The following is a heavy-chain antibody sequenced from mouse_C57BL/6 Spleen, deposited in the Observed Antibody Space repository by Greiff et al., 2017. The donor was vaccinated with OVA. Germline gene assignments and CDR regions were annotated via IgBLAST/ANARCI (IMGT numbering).Heavy chain of an antibody. J-gene: IGHJ3*01. Sequence: QVNPPPSTAELVKPGASVKLSCKASGYTFTSYWMHWVKQRPGRGLEWIGRIDPNSGGTKYNEKFKSKATLTVDKPSSTAYMQLSSLTSEDSAVYYCARYDYDETVFAYWGQGTLVTVSA. V-gene: IGHV1-72*01. CDR2: IDPNSGGT. CDR1: GYTFTSYW. CDR3: ARYDYDETVFAY. D-gene: IGHD2-4*01.